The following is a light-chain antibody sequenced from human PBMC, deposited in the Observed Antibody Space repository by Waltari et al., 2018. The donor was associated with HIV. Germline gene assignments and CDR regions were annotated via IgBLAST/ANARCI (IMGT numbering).Light chain of an antibody. CDR1: SSNIGAGYD. CDR3: QSYDSSLSGVI. V-gene: IGLV1-40*01. Sequence: QSVLTQPPSVSGAPGQRVTISCTGSSSNIGAGYDVHWYQQLPGTAPKLLIYGNGDRPSGVPDRFSGAESGTSAALAITGLQAEDEADYFCQSYDSSLSGVIFGGGTKLTVL. CDR2: GNG. J-gene: IGLJ2*01.